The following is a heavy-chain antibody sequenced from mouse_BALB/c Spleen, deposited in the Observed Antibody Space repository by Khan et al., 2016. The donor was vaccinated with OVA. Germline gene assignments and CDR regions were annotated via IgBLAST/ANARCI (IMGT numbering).Heavy chain of an antibody. Sequence: QVQLKQSGPGLVQPSLSLSITCTVSGFSLNTYGIHWIRQSQGKGLEWLGVIRSGGTTDYNGAFISRLNITKDNSKSQGFFKMNSLQADDTAIYYCARNSYMYDFTYWGQGTLVTVSA. J-gene: IGHJ3*01. D-gene: IGHD2-14*01. CDR1: GFSLNTYG. CDR2: IRSGGTT. CDR3: ARNSYMYDFTY. V-gene: IGHV2-2*01.